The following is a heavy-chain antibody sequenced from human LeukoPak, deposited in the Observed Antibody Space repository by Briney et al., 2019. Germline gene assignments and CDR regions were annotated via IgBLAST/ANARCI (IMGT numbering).Heavy chain of an antibody. D-gene: IGHD5-18*01. Sequence: GGSLRLSCAASGFTFNTYTMNWVRQAPGKGLEWVSSISSSSVYIYYADSVKGRFTISRDNAKNSLYLQMNSLRAEDTAVYYCARDRRVQLWSPAGFDYWGQGTLVAVSS. CDR2: ISSSSVYI. J-gene: IGHJ4*02. CDR1: GFTFNTYT. CDR3: ARDRRVQLWSPAGFDY. V-gene: IGHV3-21*01.